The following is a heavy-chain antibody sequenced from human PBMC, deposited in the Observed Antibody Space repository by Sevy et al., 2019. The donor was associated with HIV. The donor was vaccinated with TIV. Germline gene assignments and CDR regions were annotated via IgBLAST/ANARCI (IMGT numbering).Heavy chain of an antibody. D-gene: IGHD6-19*01. CDR1: GFTFSSYW. Sequence: GGSLRLSCAASGFTFSSYWMSWVRQAPGKGLEWVANIKQDGSEKYYVDSVKGRFTISRDNAKNSLYLQMNSLRAEGTAVYYCATLPAVAGLDYWGQGTLVTVSS. CDR2: IKQDGSEK. V-gene: IGHV3-7*01. J-gene: IGHJ4*02. CDR3: ATLPAVAGLDY.